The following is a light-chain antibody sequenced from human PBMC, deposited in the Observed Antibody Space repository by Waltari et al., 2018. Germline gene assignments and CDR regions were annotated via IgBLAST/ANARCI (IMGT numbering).Light chain of an antibody. J-gene: IGLJ2*01. Sequence: QLVLTQSPSASASLGASVKLTCTLSSGHSSYAIAWHQQQPEKGPRYLMKLNSDGSHSKGDGIPDRFSGSSSGAERYLTISSLQSEDEADYDCQTWGTGTPVVFGGGTKLTVL. V-gene: IGLV4-69*01. CDR2: LNSDGSH. CDR1: SGHSSYA. CDR3: QTWGTGTPVV.